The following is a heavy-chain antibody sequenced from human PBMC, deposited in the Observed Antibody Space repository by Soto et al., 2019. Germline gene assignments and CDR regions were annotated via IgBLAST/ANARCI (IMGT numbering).Heavy chain of an antibody. CDR2: IYYSGST. CDR1: GGSISSYY. V-gene: IGHV4-59*01. D-gene: IGHD1-1*01. CDR3: ARNDLWYFDY. Sequence: KPSETLSLTCTVSGGSISSYYWSWIRQPPGKGLEWIGYIYYSGSTNYNPSLKSRVTISVDTSKNQFSLKLSSVTAADTAVYYCARNDLWYFDYWGQGTLVTVSS. J-gene: IGHJ4*02.